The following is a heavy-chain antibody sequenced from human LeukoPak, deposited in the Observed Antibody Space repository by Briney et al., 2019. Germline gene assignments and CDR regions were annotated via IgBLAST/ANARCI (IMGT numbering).Heavy chain of an antibody. CDR3: ARKRSGRYAFDI. V-gene: IGHV4-34*01. Sequence: SETLSLTCAVYGGSFSGYYWSWIRQPPGKGLEWIGEINHSGSTNYNPSLKSRVTISVDTSKNQFSLKLSSVTAADTAVYYCARKRSGRYAFDIWGQGTMVTVSS. CDR2: INHSGST. D-gene: IGHD3-16*01. CDR1: GGSFSGYY. J-gene: IGHJ3*02.